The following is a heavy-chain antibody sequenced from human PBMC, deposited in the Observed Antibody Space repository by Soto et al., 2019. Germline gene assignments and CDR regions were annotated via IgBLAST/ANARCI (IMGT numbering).Heavy chain of an antibody. CDR3: AQGDLELATTPLYY. D-gene: IGHD1-1*01. CDR2: ISWNSGSI. V-gene: IGHV3-9*01. J-gene: IGHJ4*02. Sequence: EVQLVESGGGLVQPGRSLRLSCAASGFTFDDYDMHWVRQAPGKGLEGVSGISWNSGSIVYADSVKGRFTISRDNAKNSLYLQMTSLRAEDTALYYCAQGDLELATTPLYYSGQGTLVTDSS. CDR1: GFTFDDYD.